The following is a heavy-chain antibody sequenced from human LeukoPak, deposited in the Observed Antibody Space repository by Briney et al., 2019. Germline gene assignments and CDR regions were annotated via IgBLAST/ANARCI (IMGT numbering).Heavy chain of an antibody. CDR2: IYPGDSDT. Sequence: GESLKISCKGSGHSFTSYWIGWVRQMPGKGLEWMGIIYPGDSDTRYSPSFQGQVTISADKSISTAYLQWSSLKASDTAMYYCARTPRYCSSTSCYFSDYWGQGTLVTVSS. D-gene: IGHD2-2*01. CDR1: GHSFTSYW. CDR3: ARTPRYCSSTSCYFSDY. J-gene: IGHJ4*02. V-gene: IGHV5-51*01.